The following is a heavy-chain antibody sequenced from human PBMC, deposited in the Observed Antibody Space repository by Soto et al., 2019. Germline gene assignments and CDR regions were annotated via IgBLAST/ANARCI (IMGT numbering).Heavy chain of an antibody. D-gene: IGHD6-19*01. CDR1: GGSISSGGYY. CDR3: ARVLITAVAGYYFDY. V-gene: IGHV4-31*03. CDR2: IYYSGST. Sequence: SETLSLTCTVSGGSISSGGYYWSWIRQHPGKGLEWIGYIYYSGSTYYNPSLKSRVTISVDTSKNQFSLKLSSVTAADTAVYYCARVLITAVAGYYFDYWGQGTMVTVSS. J-gene: IGHJ4*02.